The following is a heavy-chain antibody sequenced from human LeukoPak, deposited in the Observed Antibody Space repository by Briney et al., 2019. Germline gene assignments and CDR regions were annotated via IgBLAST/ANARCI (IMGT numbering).Heavy chain of an antibody. D-gene: IGHD2-2*02. Sequence: SETLSLTCTVSGGSISSGSYYWSWIRQPAGKGLEWIGRIYTSGSTNYNPSLKSRVTISVDTSKNQFSLKLSSVTAADTAVYYCARGDQLLYDYWGQGTLVTVPS. CDR1: GGSISSGSYY. CDR2: IYTSGST. CDR3: ARGDQLLYDY. V-gene: IGHV4-61*02. J-gene: IGHJ4*02.